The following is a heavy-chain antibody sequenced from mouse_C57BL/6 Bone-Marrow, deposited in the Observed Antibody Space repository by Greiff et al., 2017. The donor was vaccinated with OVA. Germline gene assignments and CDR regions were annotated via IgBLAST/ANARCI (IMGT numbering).Heavy chain of an antibody. V-gene: IGHV1-54*01. J-gene: IGHJ3*01. Sequence: VQVVESGAELVRPGTSVKVSCKASGYAFTNYLIEWVKQRPGQGLEWIGVINPGSGGTTYNEKFKGKATLTADKSSSTAYMQLSSLTSEDSAVYFCASYYDYLWFAYWGQGTLVTVSA. CDR3: ASYYDYLWFAY. CDR1: GYAFTNYL. CDR2: INPGSGGT. D-gene: IGHD2-4*01.